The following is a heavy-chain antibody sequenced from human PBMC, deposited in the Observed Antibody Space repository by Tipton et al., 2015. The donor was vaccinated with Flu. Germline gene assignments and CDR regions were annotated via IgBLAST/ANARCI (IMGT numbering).Heavy chain of an antibody. Sequence: QVQLVQSEGGVVQPGGSLRLSCAASGFTFSSYGMHWVRQAPGKGLEWVAFIRYDGSNKYYADSVKGRFTISRDNSKNTLYLQMNSLRAEDTAVYYCAKVPVANTACSDWGQGTLVTVSS. CDR2: IRYDGSNK. V-gene: IGHV3-30*02. CDR1: GFTFSSYG. CDR3: AKVPVANTACSD. D-gene: IGHD5-12*01. J-gene: IGHJ4*02.